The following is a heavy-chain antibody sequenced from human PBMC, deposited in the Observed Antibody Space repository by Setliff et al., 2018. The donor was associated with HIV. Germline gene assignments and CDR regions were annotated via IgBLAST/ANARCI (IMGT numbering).Heavy chain of an antibody. CDR1: GFTFSNSW. CDR2: INTDGSSA. V-gene: IGHV3-74*03. Sequence: LRLSCAASGFTFSNSWMHWVRQAPGKGLVWVSRINTDGSSATYADSVKGRFTNSRDNAKNTLYLQMDSLRAEDTAVYYCARGGANPSWFDSWGQGTLVTVSS. D-gene: IGHD3-16*01. J-gene: IGHJ5*01. CDR3: ARGGANPSWFDS.